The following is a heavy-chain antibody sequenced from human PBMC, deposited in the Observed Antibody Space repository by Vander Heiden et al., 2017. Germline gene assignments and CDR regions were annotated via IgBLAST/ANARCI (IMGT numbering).Heavy chain of an antibody. CDR2: ISWNAGKV. J-gene: IGHJ3*01. Sequence: EVQLVESGGGLVQPGRSLRLSCAASGFSFEDYAMQWVRQAPGKGLEWVAGISWNAGKVHYADSVKGRFTISRDNAKKSLYLQMNSLRAEDTALFYWVKDVGAAGSSFDVWGQGTMVTVSS. D-gene: IGHD1-26*01. V-gene: IGHV3-9*01. CDR3: VKDVGAAGSSFDV. CDR1: GFSFEDYA.